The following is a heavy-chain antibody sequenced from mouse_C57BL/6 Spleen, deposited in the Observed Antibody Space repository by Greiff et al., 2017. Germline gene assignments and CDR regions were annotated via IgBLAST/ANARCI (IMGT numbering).Heavy chain of an antibody. J-gene: IGHJ3*01. V-gene: IGHV3-6*01. D-gene: IGHD3-3*01. CDR2: ISYDGSN. CDR3: ARVRDGAY. CDR1: GYSITSGYY. Sequence: DVKLQESGPGLVKPSQSLSLTCSVTGYSITSGYYWNWIRQFPGNKLEWMGYISYDGSNNYNPSLKNRISITRDTSKNQFFLKLNSVTTEDTATYYCARVRDGAYWGQGTLVTVSA.